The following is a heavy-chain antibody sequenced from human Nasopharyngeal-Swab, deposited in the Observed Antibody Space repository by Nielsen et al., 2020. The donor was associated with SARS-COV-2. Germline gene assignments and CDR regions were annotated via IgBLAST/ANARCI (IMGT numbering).Heavy chain of an antibody. J-gene: IGHJ4*02. Sequence: GESLKISCTASGFTFGAYAMSWFRQAPGKGLEWVGFIRSKAYGGTTEYAASVKGRFTTSRDDSKSIAYLQMNSLKTEDTAVYYCTRAGIRYFDWLWDWGQGTLVTVSS. CDR1: GFTFGAYA. CDR2: IRSKAYGGTT. V-gene: IGHV3-49*03. D-gene: IGHD3-9*01. CDR3: TRAGIRYFDWLWD.